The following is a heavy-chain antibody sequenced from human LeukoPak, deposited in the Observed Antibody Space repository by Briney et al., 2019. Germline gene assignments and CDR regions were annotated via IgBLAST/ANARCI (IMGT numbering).Heavy chain of an antibody. V-gene: IGHV3-66*01. D-gene: IGHD2-21*01. J-gene: IGHJ3*02. Sequence: GGSLRLSRAASGFTVSSNHMSWVRQAPGKGLEWVSVIYSGGSTYYADSVKGRITISRDNFNNTLYLQMNSLRAEDTAVYYCARDLAVTGAFDIWGQGTMVTVSS. CDR2: IYSGGST. CDR3: ARDLAVTGAFDI. CDR1: GFTVSSNH.